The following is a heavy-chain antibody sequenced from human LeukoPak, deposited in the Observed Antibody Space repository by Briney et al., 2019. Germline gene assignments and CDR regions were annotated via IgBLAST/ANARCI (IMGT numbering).Heavy chain of an antibody. Sequence: SETLSLTCTVSGGSISSYYWSWIRQPPGKGLEWIGYIYYSGSTNYNPSLKSRVTISVDTSKNQFSLKLSSVTAADTAVYYCARDLFAGTTRGYWGQGTLVTVSS. CDR1: GGSISSYY. J-gene: IGHJ4*02. D-gene: IGHD1-1*01. V-gene: IGHV4-59*01. CDR2: IYYSGST. CDR3: ARDLFAGTTRGY.